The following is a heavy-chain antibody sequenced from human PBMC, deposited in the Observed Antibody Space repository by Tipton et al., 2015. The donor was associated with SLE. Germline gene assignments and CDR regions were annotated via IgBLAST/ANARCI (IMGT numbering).Heavy chain of an antibody. CDR1: GGSISSDDSF. V-gene: IGHV4-31*03. D-gene: IGHD3-16*01. Sequence: TLSLTCTVSGGSISSDDSFWTWIRQVPGEGLEWIGNIYYSGSTYYNPSLKNRLTIALDTSTNQFSLNLNSVTAADTAMYYCAGATYDDFKGVDYWGQGTLVTVSS. CDR2: IYYSGST. J-gene: IGHJ4*02. CDR3: AGATYDDFKGVDY.